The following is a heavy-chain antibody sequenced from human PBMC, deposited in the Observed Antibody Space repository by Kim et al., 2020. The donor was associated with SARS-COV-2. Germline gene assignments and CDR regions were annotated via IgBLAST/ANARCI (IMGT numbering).Heavy chain of an antibody. CDR3: ARDSGRYSSSWYWDY. CDR2: ISYDGSNK. Sequence: GGSLRLSCAASGFTFSSYAMHWVRQAPGKGLEWVAVISYDGSNKYYADSVKGRFTISRDNSKNTLYLQMNSLRAEDTAVYYCARDSGRYSSSWYWDYWG. CDR1: GFTFSSYA. V-gene: IGHV3-30-3*01. J-gene: IGHJ4*01. D-gene: IGHD6-13*01.